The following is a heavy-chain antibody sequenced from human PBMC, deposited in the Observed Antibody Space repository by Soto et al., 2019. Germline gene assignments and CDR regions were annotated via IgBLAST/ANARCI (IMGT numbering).Heavy chain of an antibody. Sequence: SVKVSCKASGFTFTNSAMQWVRQARGQSLEWMGWIDVGSGNTNYAQKFQGRVTITWDTSTSTAYMELSSLRSEDAAVYYCARGGSLYWYFDLWGRGTLVTVSS. CDR2: IDVGSGNT. J-gene: IGHJ2*01. V-gene: IGHV1-58*02. CDR1: GFTFTNSA. CDR3: ARGGSLYWYFDL. D-gene: IGHD1-26*01.